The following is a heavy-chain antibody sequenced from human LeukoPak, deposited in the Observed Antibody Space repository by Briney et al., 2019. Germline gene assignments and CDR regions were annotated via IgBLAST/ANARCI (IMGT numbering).Heavy chain of an antibody. CDR3: ARDKGNNWFDP. J-gene: IGHJ5*02. Sequence: KPGGSLRLSCAASGFTFSDHYMSWIRQAPDKGLEWISYISSSGDTLYYADSVKGRFTISRDNAKKSLYLQIDSLRVEDTAVYYCARDKGNNWFDPWGQGTLVTVSS. V-gene: IGHV3-11*01. CDR1: GFTFSDHY. CDR2: ISSSGDTL.